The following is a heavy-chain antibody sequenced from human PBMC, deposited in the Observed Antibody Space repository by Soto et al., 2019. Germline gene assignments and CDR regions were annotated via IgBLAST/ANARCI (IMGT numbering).Heavy chain of an antibody. J-gene: IGHJ6*02. D-gene: IGHD3-16*01. V-gene: IGHV1-69*06. CDR1: GGTFSSNP. CDR2: IIPIFGTP. Sequence: QVKLMQSAAEVRKPGSSVTVSCKASGGTFSSNPISWVRQAPGQGLEWMGGIIPIFGTPHYAWKFLDRVIITADRSTHTAFMELTSLTSDDTAVYYCARDLSAVKFHESFKYYRMDVWGQGTTVTVS. CDR3: ARDLSAVKFHESFKYYRMDV.